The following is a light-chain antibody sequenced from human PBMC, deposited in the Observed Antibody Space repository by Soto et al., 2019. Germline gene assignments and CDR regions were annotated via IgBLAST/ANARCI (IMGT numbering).Light chain of an antibody. V-gene: IGKV1-39*01. Sequence: DIPMTPSPSSLSASVGDRVTITCRASQSIRTYLNWYQQKPGKAPKFLIYAASNLQSGGPSRFSGSGSGTDFTLTISSLEPEDFATYYCQQDYSKPRTFGQGTKVEIK. J-gene: IGKJ1*01. CDR2: AAS. CDR1: QSIRTY. CDR3: QQDYSKPRT.